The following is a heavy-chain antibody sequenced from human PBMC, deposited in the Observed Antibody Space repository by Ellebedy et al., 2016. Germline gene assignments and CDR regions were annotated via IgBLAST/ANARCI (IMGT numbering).Heavy chain of an antibody. Sequence: GGSLRLSXAASGFTFSTFFMSWVRQAPEKGLEWVSTISGDGDDTHFADSVKGRFTISRDNSKHTVYLQMNSLRAEDTAVYYCRQGHYADYWGQGTLVTVSS. CDR2: ISGDGDDT. CDR3: RQGHYADY. J-gene: IGHJ4*02. CDR1: GFTFSTFF. V-gene: IGHV3-23*01.